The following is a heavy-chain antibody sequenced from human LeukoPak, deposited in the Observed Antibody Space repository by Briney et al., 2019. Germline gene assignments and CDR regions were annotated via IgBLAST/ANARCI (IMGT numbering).Heavy chain of an antibody. J-gene: IGHJ4*02. V-gene: IGHV3-23*01. CDR2: ISGSGGST. CDR1: GFTFSSYA. D-gene: IGHD3-3*01. Sequence: GGSRRLSCAASGFTFSSYAMSWVRQAPGKGLEWVSAISGSGGSTYYADSVKGRFTISRDNSKNTLYLQMNSLRAEDTAVYYCAKSTYYDFWSGYCDFDYWGQGTLVTVSS. CDR3: AKSTYYDFWSGYCDFDY.